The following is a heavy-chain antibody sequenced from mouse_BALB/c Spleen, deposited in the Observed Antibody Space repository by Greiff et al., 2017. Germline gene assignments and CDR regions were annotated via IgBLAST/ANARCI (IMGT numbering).Heavy chain of an antibody. CDR1: GYSITSDYA. CDR3: ARSGYDYYFDY. CDR2: ISYSGST. D-gene: IGHD2-14*01. V-gene: IGHV3-2*02. Sequence: LQESGPGLVKPSQSLSLTCTVTGYSITSDYAWNWIRQFPGNKLEWMGYISYSGSTSYNPSLKSRISITRDTSKNQFFLQLNSVTTEDTATYYCARSGYDYYFDYWGQGTTLTVSS. J-gene: IGHJ2*01.